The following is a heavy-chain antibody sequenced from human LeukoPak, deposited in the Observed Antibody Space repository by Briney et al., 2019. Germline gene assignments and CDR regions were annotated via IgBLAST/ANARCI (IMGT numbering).Heavy chain of an antibody. CDR3: AREAGSSGWYAGNYYYYYYMDV. Sequence: PGESLRLSCAASGFTFSDYYMSWIRQAPGKGLEWVSYISSSGSTIYYADSVKGRFTISRDNAKNSLYLQMNSLRAEDTAVYYCAREAGSSGWYAGNYYYYYYMDVWGKGTTVTVSS. CDR2: ISSSGSTI. D-gene: IGHD6-19*01. CDR1: GFTFSDYY. J-gene: IGHJ6*03. V-gene: IGHV3-11*04.